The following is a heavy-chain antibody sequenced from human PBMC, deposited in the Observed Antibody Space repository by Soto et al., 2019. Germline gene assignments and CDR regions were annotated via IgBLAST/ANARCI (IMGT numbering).Heavy chain of an antibody. V-gene: IGHV1-46*01. CDR1: GYTFTNYY. CDR3: ARERDTAPLYEMDV. J-gene: IGHJ6*02. CDR2: IKTNDGRT. Sequence: QVQLVQSGAEVRKPGASVNISCKASGYTFTNYYMHWVRQAPGQGLEWMGLIKTNDGRTSYPQKFQGRITMTRDTSTSTVYMELSSLRSEDTAVYYCARERDTAPLYEMDVWGPGTTVTVSS. D-gene: IGHD5-18*01.